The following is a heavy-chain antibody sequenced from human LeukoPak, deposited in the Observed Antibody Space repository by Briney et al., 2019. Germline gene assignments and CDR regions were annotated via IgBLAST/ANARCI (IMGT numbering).Heavy chain of an antibody. CDR3: ARDRVYLREFDY. CDR1: GFTVSSNY. CDR2: ISGRGERA. V-gene: IGHV3-23*01. J-gene: IGHJ4*02. D-gene: IGHD5/OR15-5a*01. Sequence: GGSLRLSCAASGFTVSSNYMSWVRQAPGKGLEWVSAISGRGERAFFADSVKGRFTISRDNSKNTLYLQMNSLRVDEDTAVYYCARDRVYLREFDYWGQGTLVTVSS.